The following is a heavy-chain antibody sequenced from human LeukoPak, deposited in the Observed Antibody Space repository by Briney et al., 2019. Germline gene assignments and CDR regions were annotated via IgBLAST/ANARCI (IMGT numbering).Heavy chain of an antibody. CDR2: ISSSSSYI. D-gene: IGHD2-2*01. CDR3: ARDIVVPTSSYYYYYGMDV. CDR1: GFTFSSYS. V-gene: IGHV3-21*01. Sequence: PGGSLRLSCAASGFTFSSYSMNWVRQAPGKGLEWVSSISSSSSYIYYADSVKGRFTISRDNAKNSLYLQMNSLRAEDTAVYYCARDIVVPTSSYYYYYGMDVWGQGTTVTVSS. J-gene: IGHJ6*02.